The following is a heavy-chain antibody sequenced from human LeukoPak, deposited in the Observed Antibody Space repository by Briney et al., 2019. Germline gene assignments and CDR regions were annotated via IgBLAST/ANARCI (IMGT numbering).Heavy chain of an antibody. J-gene: IGHJ4*02. CDR2: ISASGST. CDR3: ARDKDYILDY. V-gene: IGHV4-4*07. D-gene: IGHD4-11*01. Sequence: SETLSLTCAVSGGSITTYYWSWIRQSAGKGLEWIGRISASGSTNYNPSLRGRVSMSVDTSNNHFPLSLTSVTAADTAIYYCARDKDYILDYWGQGTLVTVSS. CDR1: GGSITTYY.